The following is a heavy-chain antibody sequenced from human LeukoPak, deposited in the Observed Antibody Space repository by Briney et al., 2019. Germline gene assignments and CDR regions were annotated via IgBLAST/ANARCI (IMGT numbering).Heavy chain of an antibody. V-gene: IGHV4-30-4*07. Sequence: PSETLSLTCAVSGDSISSGSYSWSWIRQPRGKRLEWIGYVYYSGGAYYNPSLKSRFTISVDTSKNQFSLNLSSVTAADTAVYYCARVVGATHFDYWGQGALVTVSS. J-gene: IGHJ4*02. CDR3: ARVVGATHFDY. CDR2: VYYSGGA. D-gene: IGHD3-3*01. CDR1: GDSISSGSYS.